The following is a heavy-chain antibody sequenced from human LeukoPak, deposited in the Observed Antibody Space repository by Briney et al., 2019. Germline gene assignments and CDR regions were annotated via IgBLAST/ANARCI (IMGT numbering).Heavy chain of an antibody. D-gene: IGHD6-13*01. CDR2: IIPILGIA. CDR1: GGTFSSYA. CDR3: ASGTVDVAAAGTTEYFQH. V-gene: IGHV1-69*04. J-gene: IGHJ1*01. Sequence: SVTVSCKASGGTFSSYAISWVRQAPGQGLEWMGRIIPILGIANYAQKFQGRVTITADKSTSTAYMELSSLRSEDTAVYYCASGTVDVAAAGTTEYFQHWGQGTLVTVSS.